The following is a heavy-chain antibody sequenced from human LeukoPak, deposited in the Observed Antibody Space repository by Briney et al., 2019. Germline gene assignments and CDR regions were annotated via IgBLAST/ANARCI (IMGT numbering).Heavy chain of an antibody. CDR2: INPNSGGT. J-gene: IGHJ4*02. CDR1: GYTFTGYY. V-gene: IGHV1-2*02. Sequence: GASVKVSCKASGYTFTGYYMHWVRQAPGQGLEWMGWINPNSGGTNYAQKFQGRVTMTRDTSISTAYMELSRLRSDDTAVYYCARARRDGYKWAYYYWGQGTLVTVSS. D-gene: IGHD5-24*01. CDR3: ARARRDGYKWAYYY.